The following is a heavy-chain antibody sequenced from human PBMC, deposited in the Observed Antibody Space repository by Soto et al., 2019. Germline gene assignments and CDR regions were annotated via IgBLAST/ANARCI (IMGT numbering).Heavy chain of an antibody. CDR1: GGSISSSSYY. Sequence: SETLSLTCTVSGGSISSSSYYWGWIRQPPGKGLEWIGSIYYSGSTYYNPSLKSRVTISVDTSKNQFSLKLSSVTAADTAVYYCARQGIMTDLDYWGQGTLVTVSS. CDR2: IYYSGST. CDR3: ARQGIMTDLDY. V-gene: IGHV4-39*01. D-gene: IGHD1-20*01. J-gene: IGHJ4*02.